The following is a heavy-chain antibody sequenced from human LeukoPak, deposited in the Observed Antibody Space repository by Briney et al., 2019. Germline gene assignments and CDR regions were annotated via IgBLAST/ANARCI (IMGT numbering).Heavy chain of an antibody. CDR3: ARDLTTRYYYSAMDV. V-gene: IGHV3-30*04. J-gene: IGHJ6*02. D-gene: IGHD4-11*01. CDR2: ISSDVSNR. CDR1: GFTFSIYS. Sequence: PGGSLRLSCAASGFTFSIYSMHWVRQAPGKGLEWVALISSDVSNRYYPDSVQGRFTISRDNSKNTLYLQMNSLRVEDTAVYYCARDLTTRYYYSAMDVWGQGTTVTVFS.